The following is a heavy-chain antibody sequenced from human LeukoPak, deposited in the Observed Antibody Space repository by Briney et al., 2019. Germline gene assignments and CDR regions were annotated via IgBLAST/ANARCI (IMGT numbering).Heavy chain of an antibody. J-gene: IGHJ6*02. D-gene: IGHD3-3*01. CDR3: ARGPRYDLWSGYVSGYYYYGMDV. V-gene: IGHV1-8*01. CDR1: GYTSTSYD. CDR2: MNPNRGNT. Sequence: ASVTVSCKASGYTSTSYDINWVRQATGQGLEWMGWMNPNRGNTGYAQKFQGRVTMTRNTSISTAYMELSSLRSEDTAVYYCARGPRYDLWSGYVSGYYYYGMDVWGQGTTVTVSS.